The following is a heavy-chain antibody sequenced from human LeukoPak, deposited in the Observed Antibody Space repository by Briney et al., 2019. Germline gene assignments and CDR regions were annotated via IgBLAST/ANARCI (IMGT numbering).Heavy chain of an antibody. J-gene: IGHJ4*02. CDR2: ISSSSSTI. CDR1: GFTFSSYS. CDR3: ARNVLLWFGSYGHFDY. V-gene: IGHV3-48*04. Sequence: GGSLRLSCAASGFTFSSYSMNWVRQAPGKGLEWVSYISSSSSTIYYADSVKGRFTISRDNAKNSLYLQMNSLRAEDTAVYYCARNVLLWFGSYGHFDYWGQGTLVTVSS. D-gene: IGHD3-10*01.